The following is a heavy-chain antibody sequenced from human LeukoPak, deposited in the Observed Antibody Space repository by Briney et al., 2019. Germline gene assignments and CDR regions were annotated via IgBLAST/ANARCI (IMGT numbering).Heavy chain of an antibody. J-gene: IGHJ4*02. D-gene: IGHD2-2*01. V-gene: IGHV1-2*02. Sequence: ASVKVSCKASGYTFTGYYMHWVRQAPGQGLEWMGWINPNSGGTNYAQKFQGRVTMTRDTSISTAYMELSRLRSDDTAVYYCARGYRSSTSCYAIDYWGQGTLVTVSS. CDR1: GYTFTGYY. CDR2: INPNSGGT. CDR3: ARGYRSSTSCYAIDY.